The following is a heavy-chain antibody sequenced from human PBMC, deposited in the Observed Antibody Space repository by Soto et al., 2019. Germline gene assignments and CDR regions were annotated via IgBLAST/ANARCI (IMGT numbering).Heavy chain of an antibody. CDR2: ISGSGGST. V-gene: IGHV3-23*01. CDR1: GFTFSSYA. D-gene: IGHD5-12*01. J-gene: IGHJ4*02. Sequence: PGGSLRLSCAASGFTFSSYAMSWVRQAPGKGLEWVSAISGSGGSTYYADSVKGRFTISRDNSKNTLYLQMNSLRAEDTAVYYCAKSGVLILGYDKRLDYWGQGTLVTVSS. CDR3: AKSGVLILGYDKRLDY.